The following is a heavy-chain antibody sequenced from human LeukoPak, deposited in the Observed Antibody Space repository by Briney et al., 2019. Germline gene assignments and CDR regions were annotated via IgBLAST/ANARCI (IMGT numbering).Heavy chain of an antibody. V-gene: IGHV4-59*01. CDR3: ARWVGGTSDFDF. D-gene: IGHD1-26*01. CDR1: GDSISTYY. Sequence: SETLSLTCTVSGDSISTYYWSWIRQPPGKGLEWIGYIYYTGSTNYDPSLKSRVTISVDTSKNQFSLKLSSVTAADTAVYYCARWVGGTSDFDFWGQGTLVTVSS. J-gene: IGHJ4*02. CDR2: IYYTGST.